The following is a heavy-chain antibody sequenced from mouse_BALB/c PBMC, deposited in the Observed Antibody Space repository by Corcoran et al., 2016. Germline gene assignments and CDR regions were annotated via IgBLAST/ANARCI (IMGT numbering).Heavy chain of an antibody. CDR2: INTYTGEP. Sequence: QIQLVQSGPELKNPGETVKISCKASGYTFTNYGMNWVKQAPGKGLKWMGWINTYTGEPTYADDFKGRFAFSLETSASTAYLQINNLKNEDMATYFCARRGDEAWFAYWGQGTLVTVSA. CDR1: GYTFTNYG. V-gene: IGHV9-1*02. CDR3: ARRGDEAWFAY. J-gene: IGHJ3*01.